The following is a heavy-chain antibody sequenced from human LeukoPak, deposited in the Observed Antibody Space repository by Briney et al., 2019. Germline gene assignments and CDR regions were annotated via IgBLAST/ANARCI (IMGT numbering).Heavy chain of an antibody. CDR3: AKVSVCYGCYFDY. J-gene: IGHJ4*02. CDR2: INGAGDNP. Sequence: GGSLTLSCAASGYAFGSHGLTWVRQAPGKGLEWVATINGAGDNPCYAETVKGRFTISRDNSRDTLYLQMHSLRAADTAIYYCAKVSVCYGCYFDYWGQGTLVTVS. V-gene: IGHV3-23*01. CDR1: GYAFGSHG. D-gene: IGHD3-10*01.